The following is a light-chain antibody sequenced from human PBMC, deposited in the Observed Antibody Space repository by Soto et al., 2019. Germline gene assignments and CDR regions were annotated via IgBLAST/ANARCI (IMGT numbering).Light chain of an antibody. V-gene: IGKV3-20*01. CDR2: GAS. CDR3: QQDGSSSWT. Sequence: EIVLTQSPGTLSLSPGERATLSCRASQSVSSSYLAWYQQKPGQAPTLLIYGASSRATGIPDRFSGSGSGTGFTLTIRRLEPEDFAVYYCQQDGSSSWTFGQGTKVEIK. J-gene: IGKJ1*01. CDR1: QSVSSSY.